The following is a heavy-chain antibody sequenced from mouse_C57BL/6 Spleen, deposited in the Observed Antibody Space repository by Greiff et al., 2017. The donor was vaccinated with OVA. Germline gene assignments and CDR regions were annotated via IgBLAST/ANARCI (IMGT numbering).Heavy chain of an antibody. CDR3: AASTRRAWFAY. D-gene: IGHD6-1*01. J-gene: IGHJ3*01. Sequence: VQLQQSGPELVKPGASVKMSCKASGYTFTDYNMHWVKQSPGKSLEWIGYINPNNGGTSYNQKFKGKATLTVNKSSSTAYMELRSLTSEDSAVYSCAASTRRAWFAYGGQGTLVTVSA. CDR2: INPNNGGT. CDR1: GYTFTDYN. V-gene: IGHV1-22*01.